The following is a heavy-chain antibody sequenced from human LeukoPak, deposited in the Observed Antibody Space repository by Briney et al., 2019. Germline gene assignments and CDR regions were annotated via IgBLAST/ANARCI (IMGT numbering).Heavy chain of an antibody. V-gene: IGHV3-23*01. J-gene: IGHJ5*02. D-gene: IGHD2-2*01. CDR1: GFTFSTYA. Sequence: PGGSLRLSCSASGFTFSTYARSSVRQAPGKGLEWVSAISGNGGSTYYADSVKGRFTISRDNSKNTLYLQMNSLRAEDTAVYYCAKDGGFIVVVPEATFDPWGQGTLVTVSS. CDR3: AKDGGFIVVVPEATFDP. CDR2: ISGNGGST.